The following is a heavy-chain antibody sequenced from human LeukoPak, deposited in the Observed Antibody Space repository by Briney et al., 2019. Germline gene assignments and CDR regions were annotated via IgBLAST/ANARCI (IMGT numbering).Heavy chain of an antibody. D-gene: IGHD6-13*01. J-gene: IGHJ4*02. V-gene: IGHV3-48*01. CDR1: GFTFSSFG. CDR3: ARKRESSSSWYGGLAY. CDR2: ISSGSGSI. Sequence: GGSLRLSCAASGFTFSSFGIIWVRQAPGRGLGWLSYISSGSGSIYYADSVKGRFTISRDNAKNSLYLQMNSLRAEDTAVYYCARKRESSSSWYGGLAYWGQGTLVTVSS.